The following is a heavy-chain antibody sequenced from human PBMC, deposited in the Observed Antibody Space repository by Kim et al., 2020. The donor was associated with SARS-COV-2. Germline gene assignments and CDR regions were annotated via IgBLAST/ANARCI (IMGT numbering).Heavy chain of an antibody. V-gene: IGHV3-73*01. J-gene: IGHJ3*02. Sequence: SVRGRFNISREESRNTAYLQMNSLKTEDTAVYYCTRVPGTTLACRDAFDIWGQGTMVAVSS. D-gene: IGHD1-1*01. CDR3: TRVPGTTLACRDAFDI.